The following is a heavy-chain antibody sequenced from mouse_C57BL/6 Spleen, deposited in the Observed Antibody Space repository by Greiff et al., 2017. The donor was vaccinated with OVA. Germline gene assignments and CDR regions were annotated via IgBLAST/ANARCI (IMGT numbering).Heavy chain of an antibody. D-gene: IGHD2-4*01. CDR3: ARGAEDYQEDWFAY. CDR1: GYAFTNYL. CDR2: INPGSGGT. V-gene: IGHV1-54*01. J-gene: IGHJ3*01. Sequence: QVQLQQSGAELVRPGTSVKVSCKASGYAFTNYLIEWVKQRPGQGLEWIGVINPGSGGTNYNEKFKGKATLTADKSSSTAYMQLSSLTSEDSAVYFCARGAEDYQEDWFAYWGQGTLVTVSA.